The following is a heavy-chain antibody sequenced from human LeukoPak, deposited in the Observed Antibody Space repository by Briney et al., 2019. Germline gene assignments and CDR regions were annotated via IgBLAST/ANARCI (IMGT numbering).Heavy chain of an antibody. D-gene: IGHD3-10*01. V-gene: IGHV3-30*18. Sequence: HPGGSLRLSCAASGFTFSSYGMHWVRQAPGKGLEWVAVISYDGSNKYYADSVKGRFTISRDNSKNTLYLQMNSLRAEDTAVYFCAKDQARITMVRGVIFPYYYYGMDVWGQGTTVTVSS. J-gene: IGHJ6*02. CDR2: ISYDGSNK. CDR3: AKDQARITMVRGVIFPYYYYGMDV. CDR1: GFTFSSYG.